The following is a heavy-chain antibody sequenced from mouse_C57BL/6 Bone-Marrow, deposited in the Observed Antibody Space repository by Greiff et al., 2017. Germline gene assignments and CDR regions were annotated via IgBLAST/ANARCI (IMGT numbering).Heavy chain of an antibody. CDR1: GYSITSGYY. J-gene: IGHJ2*01. CDR3: ARAIYYDYDY. V-gene: IGHV3-6*01. D-gene: IGHD2-4*01. CDR2: ISYDGSN. Sequence: EVQRVESGPGLVKPSQSLSLTCSVTGYSITSGYYWNWIRQFPGNKLEWMGYISYDGSNNYNPSLKNRISITRDTSKNQFFLKLNSVTTEDTATYYCARAIYYDYDYWGQGTTLTVSS.